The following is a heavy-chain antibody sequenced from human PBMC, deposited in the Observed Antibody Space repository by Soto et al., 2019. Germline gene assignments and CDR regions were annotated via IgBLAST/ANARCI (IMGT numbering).Heavy chain of an antibody. CDR1: GYSFTSYW. CDR3: ARADYYGSGSYYTGIDY. Sequence: PGDSLKISCKGSGYSFTSYWIGWVRQMPGKGLEWMGIIYPGDSDTRYSPSFQGQVTISADKSISTAYLQWSSLKASDTAMYYCARADYYGSGSYYTGIDYWGQGTLVTVSS. CDR2: IYPGDSDT. J-gene: IGHJ4*02. D-gene: IGHD3-10*01. V-gene: IGHV5-51*01.